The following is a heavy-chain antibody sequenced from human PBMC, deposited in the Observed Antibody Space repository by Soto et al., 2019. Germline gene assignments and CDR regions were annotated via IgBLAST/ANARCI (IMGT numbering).Heavy chain of an antibody. V-gene: IGHV4-39*01. CDR2: VSYSGST. CDR1: GGSVSSSSYY. CDR3: GRLEGLATSSYYFDY. D-gene: IGHD6-6*01. Sequence: QLQLQESGPGLVKPSETLSLTCTVSGGSVSSSSYYWGWVRQPPGKGLEWIGRVSYSGSTYYNPSLGSRVTIAVDKSKNQFSLKRMSLSAADTAVYCSGRLEGLATSSYYFDYWGQGALVTVSS. J-gene: IGHJ4*02.